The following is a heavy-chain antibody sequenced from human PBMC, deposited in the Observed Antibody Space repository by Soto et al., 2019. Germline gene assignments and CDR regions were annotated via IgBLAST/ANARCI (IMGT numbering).Heavy chain of an antibody. CDR2: IYYSGST. CDR1: GGSVSSGSYY. J-gene: IGHJ4*02. CDR3: ARSPHANYYDSSGYYYPFDY. Sequence: SETLSLTCTVSGGSVSSGSYYWSWIRQPPGKGLEWIGYIYYSGSTNYNPSLKSRVTISVDTSKNQFSLKLSSVTAADTAVYYCARSPHANYYDSSGYYYPFDYWGQGTLVTVSS. V-gene: IGHV4-61*01. D-gene: IGHD3-22*01.